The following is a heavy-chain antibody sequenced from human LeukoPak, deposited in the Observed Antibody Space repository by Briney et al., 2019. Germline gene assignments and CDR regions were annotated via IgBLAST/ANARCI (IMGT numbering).Heavy chain of an antibody. Sequence: GGSLRLSCAASGFTFSSSAMSWVRQAPGKGLEWVSAISNNGGYTYYADSVQGRFTISRDNSKSTLCLQMNSLRADDTAVYYCARDGPNWGRDFDHWGQGTLVIVSS. CDR3: ARDGPNWGRDFDH. CDR1: GFTFSSSA. CDR2: ISNNGGYT. D-gene: IGHD7-27*01. J-gene: IGHJ5*02. V-gene: IGHV3-23*01.